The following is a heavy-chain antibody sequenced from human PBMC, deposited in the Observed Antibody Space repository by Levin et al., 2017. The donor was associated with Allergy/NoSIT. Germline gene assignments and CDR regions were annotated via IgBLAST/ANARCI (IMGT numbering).Heavy chain of an antibody. D-gene: IGHD3-22*01. J-gene: IGHJ4*02. CDR3: ARGYFDTSAYTYGG. CDR1: GFTFSSYW. Sequence: GSLKISCAASGFTFSSYWMHWVRQAPGKGLVWVSRIKSDGSSTNYADSVKGRFTISRDNAKNTLYLQMNSLRAEDTAVYYCARGYFDTSAYTYGGWGQGTLVTVSS. CDR2: IKSDGSST. V-gene: IGHV3-74*01.